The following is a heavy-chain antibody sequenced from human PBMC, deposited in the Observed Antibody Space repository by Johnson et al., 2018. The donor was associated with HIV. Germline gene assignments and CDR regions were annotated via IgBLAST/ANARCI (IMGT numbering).Heavy chain of an antibody. CDR3: ARETVTSCAFDI. CDR1: GFTFSSYG. V-gene: IGHV3-30*03. CDR2: ISYDGSDK. D-gene: IGHD4-11*01. J-gene: IGHJ3*02. Sequence: QVQLVESGGGLVQPGGSLRLSCAASGFTFSSYGMHWVRQAPAKGLEWVAVISYDGSDKYYADSVKGRLTISRDSSKNTLYLEMNSLRAEDTAVYYCARETVTSCAFDIWGQGTMVTVSS.